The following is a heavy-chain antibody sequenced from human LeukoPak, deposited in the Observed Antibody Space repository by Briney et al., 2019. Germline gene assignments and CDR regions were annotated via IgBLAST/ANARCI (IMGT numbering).Heavy chain of an antibody. V-gene: IGHV4-61*02. Sequence: PSQTLSLTCAVSGGSISSGGYSWSWIRQPAGKGLEWTGRIYTSGSTNYNPSLKSRVTISVDTSKNQFSLKLSSVTAADTAVYYSARDMGGNSAHFDYWGQGTLVTVSS. CDR3: ARDMGGNSAHFDY. CDR1: GGSISSGGYS. D-gene: IGHD4-23*01. J-gene: IGHJ4*02. CDR2: IYTSGST.